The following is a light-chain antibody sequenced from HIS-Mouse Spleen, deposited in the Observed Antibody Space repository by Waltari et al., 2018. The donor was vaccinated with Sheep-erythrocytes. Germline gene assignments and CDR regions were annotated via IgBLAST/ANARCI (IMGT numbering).Light chain of an antibody. CDR3: CSYAGSSTFHVV. Sequence: QSALTQPASVSGSPGQSITISCPGPRRDVGSYNLFSWYQQHPGKAPKLMIYEGSKRPSGVSNRFSGSKSGNTASLTISGLQAEDEADYYCCSYAGSSTFHVVFGGGTKLTVL. CDR1: RRDVGSYNL. J-gene: IGLJ2*01. V-gene: IGLV2-23*03. CDR2: EGS.